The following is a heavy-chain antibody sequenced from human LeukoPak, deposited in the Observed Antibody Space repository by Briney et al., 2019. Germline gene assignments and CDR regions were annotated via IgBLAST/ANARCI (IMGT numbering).Heavy chain of an antibody. V-gene: IGHV3-23*01. J-gene: IGHJ4*02. CDR2: ISGSGGST. D-gene: IGHD3-3*01. CDR1: GFTFSSYA. Sequence: GGSLRLSCAASGFTFSSYAMSWVRQGTGKGLEWVSAISGSGGSTYYADSVKGRFTISRDNSKNTLYLQMSSLRAEDTAVYYCAKVDDYDFWSGYPDYWGQGTLVTVSS. CDR3: AKVDDYDFWSGYPDY.